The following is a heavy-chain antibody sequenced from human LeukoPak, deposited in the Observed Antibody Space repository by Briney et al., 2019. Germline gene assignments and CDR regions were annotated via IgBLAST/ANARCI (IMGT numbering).Heavy chain of an antibody. CDR3: AKVPRLRLGELSLSFDY. CDR2: ISGSGGST. D-gene: IGHD3-16*02. V-gene: IGHV3-23*01. Sequence: PGGSLRLSCVASGFTVSSNYMSWVRQAPGKGLEWVSAISGSGGSTYYADSVKGRFTISRDNSKNTLYLQMNSLRAEDTAVYYCAKVPRLRLGELSLSFDYWGQGTLVTVSS. CDR1: GFTVSSNY. J-gene: IGHJ4*02.